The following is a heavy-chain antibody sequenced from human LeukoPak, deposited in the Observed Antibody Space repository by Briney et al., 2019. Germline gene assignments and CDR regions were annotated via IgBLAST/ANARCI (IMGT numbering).Heavy chain of an antibody. D-gene: IGHD5-18*01. CDR2: INPNSGVT. J-gene: IGHJ4*02. CDR1: GYTFTGYY. V-gene: IGHV1-2*02. Sequence: ASVKVSCKASGYTFTGYYIYWVRQAPGQGLEWMGWINPNSGVTNYAQKFQGRVTMTRDTSISTAYIDLSRLRSDDTAVYYCALEEDSYGLDYWGQGTLVTVSS. CDR3: ALEEDSYGLDY.